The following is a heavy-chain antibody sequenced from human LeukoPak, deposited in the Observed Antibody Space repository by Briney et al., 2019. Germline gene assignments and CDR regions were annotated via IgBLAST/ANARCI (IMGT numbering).Heavy chain of an antibody. D-gene: IGHD5-24*01. CDR1: GGSISSGGYY. CDR3: VGATSRGDSWFDP. Sequence: SETLSLTCTVSGGSISSGGYYWSWIRQHPGKGLEWIGYIYYSGSTYYNPSLKSRVTISVDTSKNQFSLKLSSVTAADTAVYYCVGATSRGDSWFDPWGQGTLVTVSS. CDR2: IYYSGST. V-gene: IGHV4-31*03. J-gene: IGHJ5*02.